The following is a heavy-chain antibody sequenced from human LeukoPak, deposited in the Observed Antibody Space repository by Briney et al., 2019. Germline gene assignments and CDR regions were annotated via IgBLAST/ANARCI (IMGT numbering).Heavy chain of an antibody. Sequence: PSETLSLTCTVSGGSISSYYWSWIRQPAGKGLEWIGRIYTSGSTNYNPSLKSRVTMSVDTSKNQFSLKLSSVTAADTAVYYCARESGWLQWSWFDPWGQGTLVTVSS. D-gene: IGHD5-24*01. CDR1: GGSISSYY. J-gene: IGHJ5*02. CDR2: IYTSGST. CDR3: ARESGWLQWSWFDP. V-gene: IGHV4-4*07.